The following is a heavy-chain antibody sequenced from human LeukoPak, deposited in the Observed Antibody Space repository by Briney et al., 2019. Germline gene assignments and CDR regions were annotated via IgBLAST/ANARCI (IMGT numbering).Heavy chain of an antibody. Sequence: PGVSLRLSCAASEFTFSSYWMSWVRQAPGKGLEWVANIKQDGSEKNYVDSVKGRFTISRDNAKNSLFLQMNSLRAEDTAVYYCAKTRPAPTSSWGQGTLVTVSS. CDR1: EFTFSSYW. CDR2: IKQDGSEK. V-gene: IGHV3-7*01. D-gene: IGHD3-16*01. J-gene: IGHJ5*02. CDR3: AKTRPAPTSS.